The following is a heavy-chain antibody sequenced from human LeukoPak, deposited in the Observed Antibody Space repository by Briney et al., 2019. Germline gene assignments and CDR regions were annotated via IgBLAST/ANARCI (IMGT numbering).Heavy chain of an antibody. D-gene: IGHD2-2*01. CDR1: GGSISSYY. CDR3: ARVSCSSTSCYYYYGMDV. CDR2: IYYSGST. J-gene: IGHJ6*02. V-gene: IGHV4-59*01. Sequence: SETLSLTCTVSGGSISSYYWSWIRQPPGKGLEWIGYIYYSGSTNYNPSLKSRVTISVDTSKNQFSPKLSSVTAADTAVYYCARVSCSSTSCYYYYGMDVWGQGTMVTVSS.